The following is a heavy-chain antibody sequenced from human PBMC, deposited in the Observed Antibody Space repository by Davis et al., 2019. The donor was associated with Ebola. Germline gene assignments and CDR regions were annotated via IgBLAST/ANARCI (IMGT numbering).Heavy chain of an antibody. CDR3: ARGRKVAKMGSWFDP. V-gene: IGHV1-8*01. D-gene: IGHD5-12*01. Sequence: ASVKVSCKASGHTFTNYDVHWVRQGTGQGLEWIGWMNPNSANTGYGQKFQGRVTMTRDTSITTAYMELSSLTSDDTAVYYCARGRKVAKMGSWFDPWGQGTLVTVSS. J-gene: IGHJ5*02. CDR1: GHTFTNYD. CDR2: MNPNSANT.